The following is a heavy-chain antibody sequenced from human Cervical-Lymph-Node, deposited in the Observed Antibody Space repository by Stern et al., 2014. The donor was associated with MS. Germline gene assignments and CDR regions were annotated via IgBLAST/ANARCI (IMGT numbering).Heavy chain of an antibody. CDR1: GGTFSSYA. V-gene: IGHV1-69*01. CDR3: ARDSAAYYYDSSGYYYAVGDY. CDR2: IIPIFGTA. D-gene: IGHD3-22*01. Sequence: VQLEESGAEVKKPGSSVKVSCKASGGTFSSYAISWVRQAPGQGLEWMGGIIPIFGTANYAQKFQGRVTITADESTSTAYMELSSLRSEDTAVYYCARDSAAYYYDSSGYYYAVGDYWGQGTLVTVSS. J-gene: IGHJ4*02.